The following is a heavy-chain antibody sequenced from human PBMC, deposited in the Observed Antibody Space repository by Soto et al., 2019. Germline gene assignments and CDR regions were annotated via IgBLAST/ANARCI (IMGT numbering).Heavy chain of an antibody. CDR1: GFTFSSYE. Sequence: PGGSLRLSCAASGFTFSSYEMNWVRQAPGKGLEWVSYISSSGSTIYYADSVKGRFTISRDNAKNSLYLQMNSLRAEDTAVYYCARVGATFDYYYYGMDVWGQGATVTVSS. V-gene: IGHV3-48*03. CDR2: ISSSGSTI. J-gene: IGHJ6*02. D-gene: IGHD1-26*01. CDR3: ARVGATFDYYYYGMDV.